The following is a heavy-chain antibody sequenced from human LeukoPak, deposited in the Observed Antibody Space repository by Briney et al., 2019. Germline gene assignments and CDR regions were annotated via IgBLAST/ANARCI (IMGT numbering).Heavy chain of an antibody. V-gene: IGHV3-49*03. CDR2: IRSKAYGGTT. D-gene: IGHD5-12*01. Sequence: PGRSLRLSCTASGFTFGDYAMSWFRQAPGKGLEWVGFIRSKAYGGTTEYAASVKGRFTISRDDSKSIAYLQMNSLKTEDTAVYYCTRDPLRGYGGYDSFLLGDYWGQGTLVTVSS. J-gene: IGHJ4*02. CDR1: GFTFGDYA. CDR3: TRDPLRGYGGYDSFLLGDY.